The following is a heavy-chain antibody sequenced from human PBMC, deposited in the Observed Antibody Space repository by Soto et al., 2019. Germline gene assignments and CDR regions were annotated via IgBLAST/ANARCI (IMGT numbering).Heavy chain of an antibody. J-gene: IGHJ4*02. D-gene: IGHD6-13*01. CDR1: GYTFTGYY. Sequence: ASVKVSCKASGYTFTGYYMHWVRQAPGQGLEWMGWINPNSGGTNYAQKFQGWVTMTRDTSISTAYMELSRLRSDDTAVYYCATASLTYSSSWYVIDYSGQGTLVTVSS. CDR2: INPNSGGT. CDR3: ATASLTYSSSWYVIDY. V-gene: IGHV1-2*04.